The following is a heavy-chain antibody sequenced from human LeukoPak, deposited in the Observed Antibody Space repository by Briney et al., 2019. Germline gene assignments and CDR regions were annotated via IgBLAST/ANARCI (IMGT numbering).Heavy chain of an antibody. J-gene: IGHJ4*02. Sequence: GGSLRLSCAASGFTFSSYGMHWVRQAPGKGLEWVAVISYDGSNKYYADSVKGRFTISRDNFKNTLYLQMNSLRAEDTAVYYCAKDRYYYDSSGSIYFDYWGQGTLVTVSS. D-gene: IGHD3-22*01. V-gene: IGHV3-30*18. CDR2: ISYDGSNK. CDR1: GFTFSSYG. CDR3: AKDRYYYDSSGSIYFDY.